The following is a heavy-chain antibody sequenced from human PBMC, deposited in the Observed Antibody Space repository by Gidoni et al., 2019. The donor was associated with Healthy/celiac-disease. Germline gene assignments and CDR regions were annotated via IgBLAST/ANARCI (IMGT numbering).Heavy chain of an antibody. D-gene: IGHD2-2*01. CDR1: GGSISSGGYY. CDR3: ASGGDRYCSSTSCYGADFDY. CDR2: IYYSGST. Sequence: QVQLQESGPGLVKPSQTLSLTCTVSGGSISSGGYYWSWIRQHPGKGLEWIGYIYYSGSTYYNPSLKSRVTISVDTSKNQFSLKLSSVTAADTAVYYCASGGDRYCSSTSCYGADFDYWGQGTLVTVSS. V-gene: IGHV4-31*03. J-gene: IGHJ4*02.